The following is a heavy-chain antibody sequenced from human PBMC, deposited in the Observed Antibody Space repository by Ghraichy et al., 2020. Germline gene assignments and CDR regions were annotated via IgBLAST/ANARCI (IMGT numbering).Heavy chain of an antibody. D-gene: IGHD2-2*01. V-gene: IGHV4-59*01. Sequence: SETLSLTCTVSGGSISSYYWSWIRQPPGKGLEWIGYIYYSGSTNYNPSLKSRVTISVDTSKNQFSLKLSSVTAADTAVYYCARSQYCSSTSCYPFDYWGQGTLVTVSS. CDR2: IYYSGST. CDR3: ARSQYCSSTSCYPFDY. CDR1: GGSISSYY. J-gene: IGHJ4*02.